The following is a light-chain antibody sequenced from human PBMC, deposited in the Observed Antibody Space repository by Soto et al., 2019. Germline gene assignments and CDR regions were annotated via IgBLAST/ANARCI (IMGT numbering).Light chain of an antibody. V-gene: IGLV1-44*01. CDR2: RNH. CDR1: GSNIGTHA. J-gene: IGLJ2*01. Sequence: QSVLTQSPSESATPGQRVTISCSGSGSNIGTHAVNWYQQVPGTAPTLLIFRNHQRPSGVPDRFSGSKSGTSASLAISGPPAEDEADYYCAAWDDSPSAVVFGGGTKLTVL. CDR3: AAWDDSPSAVV.